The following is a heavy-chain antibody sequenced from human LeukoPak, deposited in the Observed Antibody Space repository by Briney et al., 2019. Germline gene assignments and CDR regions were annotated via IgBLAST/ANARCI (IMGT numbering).Heavy chain of an antibody. Sequence: PGGSLRLSCAASGFTFSDYYMSWIRQAPGKGLEWVSYISSSGSTIYYADSAKGRFTISRDNAKNSLYLQMNSLRAEDTAVYYCARRAYYYDSSGPHFDYWGQGTLVTVSS. CDR3: ARRAYYYDSSGPHFDY. V-gene: IGHV3-11*01. CDR1: GFTFSDYY. J-gene: IGHJ4*02. D-gene: IGHD3-22*01. CDR2: ISSSGSTI.